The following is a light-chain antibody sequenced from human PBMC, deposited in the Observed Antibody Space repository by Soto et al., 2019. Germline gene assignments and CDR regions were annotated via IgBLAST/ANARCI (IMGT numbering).Light chain of an antibody. CDR2: EGS. CDR1: SSDVGGYNY. CDR3: CSYAGSSTYV. J-gene: IGLJ1*01. V-gene: IGLV2-23*01. Sequence: QSVLTQPASVSGSPGQSITISCTGTSSDVGGYNYVSWYQQHPGKAPKLMIYEGSKRPSGVSNRFSGSKSGNTASLTISILQAEDEADYYCCSYAGSSTYVFGTGTRSPS.